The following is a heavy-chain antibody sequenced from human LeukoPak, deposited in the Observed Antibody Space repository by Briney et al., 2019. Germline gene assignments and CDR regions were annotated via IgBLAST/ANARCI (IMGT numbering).Heavy chain of an antibody. D-gene: IGHD6-19*01. J-gene: IGHJ4*02. CDR1: GDFVCSSHW. CDR2: ISHTGST. CDR3: TRSSGWWSLDY. V-gene: IGHV4-4*02. Sequence: SVTLSFTCTVSGDFVCSSHWRHWVRLPTGNGLDWIGEISHTGSTKYSPSLKDRVTISKGNSKNQFSLKLNSVTAADTATYYCTRSSGWWSLDYWGQGALVTVSS.